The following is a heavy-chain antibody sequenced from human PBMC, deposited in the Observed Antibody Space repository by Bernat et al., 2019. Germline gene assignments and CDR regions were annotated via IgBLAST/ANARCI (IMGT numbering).Heavy chain of an antibody. Sequence: EVQLVQSGGGSAPPGGSLTLSCVASGFTFSSYEFNWVRQTPERGLEWLAYISSSGSNVYYADSVKGRFTLSRDKAKSSLFLQMNSLRGEDTALYYLARDQRLSNFDASDVWGQGTMVIVSS. CDR1: GFTFSSYE. CDR3: ARDQRLSNFDASDV. CDR2: ISSSGSNV. D-gene: IGHD6-19*01. J-gene: IGHJ3*01. V-gene: IGHV3-48*03.